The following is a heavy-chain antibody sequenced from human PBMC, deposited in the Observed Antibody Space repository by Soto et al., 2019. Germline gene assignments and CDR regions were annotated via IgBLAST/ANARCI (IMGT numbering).Heavy chain of an antibody. V-gene: IGHV4-34*01. J-gene: IGHJ5*02. CDR1: GGYFTANY. D-gene: IGHD3-10*01. Sequence: QVQLQQWGAGLLKPSETLSLTCNIYGGYFTANYWSWIRQTPGKGLEWDGEINHAGTTDYNPSVEDGIIIFAAASQTQFSLKRPAVPAADTATYYCATGGLFTSWGQATLGTVSS. CDR2: INHAGTT. CDR3: ATGGLFTS.